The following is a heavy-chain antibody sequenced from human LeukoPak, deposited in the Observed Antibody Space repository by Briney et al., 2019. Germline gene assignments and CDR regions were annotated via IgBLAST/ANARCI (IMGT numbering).Heavy chain of an antibody. Sequence: PSETLSLTCTVSGGSISSYYRSWIRQPPGKGLEWIGYIYYSGSTNYNPSLKSRVTISVDTSKNQFSLKLSSVTAADTAVYYCARGPLQGYCSGGSCLADYWGQGTLVTVSS. V-gene: IGHV4-59*01. CDR3: ARGPLQGYCSGGSCLADY. CDR2: IYYSGST. D-gene: IGHD2-15*01. CDR1: GGSISSYY. J-gene: IGHJ4*02.